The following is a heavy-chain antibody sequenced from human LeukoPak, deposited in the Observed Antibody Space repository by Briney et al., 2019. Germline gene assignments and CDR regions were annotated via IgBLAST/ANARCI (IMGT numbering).Heavy chain of an antibody. Sequence: SQTLALTWAISGDRVSSHSATWDWIRQFPSRGLEWLGRPYYRSKWYNDYAVSVISPVTLNPDPSKNQFSLQMNSVTPEHTAGYYCAREGSDGYLFDYWGQGSLVIVSS. D-gene: IGHD3-16*01. CDR1: GDRVSSHSAT. CDR2: PYYRSKWYN. CDR3: AREGSDGYLFDY. J-gene: IGHJ4*02. V-gene: IGHV6-1*01.